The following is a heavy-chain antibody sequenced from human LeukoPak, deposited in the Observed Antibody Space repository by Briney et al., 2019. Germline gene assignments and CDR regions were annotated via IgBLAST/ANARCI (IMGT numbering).Heavy chain of an antibody. CDR1: GGSISSGSHY. Sequence: SETLSLTCTVSGGSISSGSHYWSWIRQPAGKGLEWIGRIYTSGSTNYNPSLKSRVTISVDTSKNQFSLKLSSVTAADTAVYYCARLGYCSSTSCYGHNAFDIWGQGTMVTVSS. J-gene: IGHJ3*02. CDR3: ARLGYCSSTSCYGHNAFDI. D-gene: IGHD2-2*01. CDR2: IYTSGST. V-gene: IGHV4-61*02.